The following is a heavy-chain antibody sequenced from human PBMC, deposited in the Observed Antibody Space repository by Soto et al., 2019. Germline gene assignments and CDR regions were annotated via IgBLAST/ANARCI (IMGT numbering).Heavy chain of an antibody. CDR3: ARMYNSGFYRPEGEYFFYGMDV. J-gene: IGHJ6*02. Sequence: SETLSLTCTVSGDSISDCYWSWIRQPAGKGLEWIGRFYYSGNTKSNPSLKSRVTMSADTSKNQFSLSLRSVTAADSAIYYCARMYNSGFYRPEGEYFFYGMDVWGQGTTVTVSS. CDR1: GDSISDCY. D-gene: IGHD6-19*01. V-gene: IGHV4-4*07. CDR2: FYYSGNT.